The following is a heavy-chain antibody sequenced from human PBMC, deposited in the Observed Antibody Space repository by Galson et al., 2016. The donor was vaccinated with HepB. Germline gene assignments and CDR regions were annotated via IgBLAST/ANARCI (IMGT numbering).Heavy chain of an antibody. V-gene: IGHV1-46*01. J-gene: IGHJ6*02. CDR3: ARDRLAAVGVVDGLDV. D-gene: IGHD6-13*01. Sequence: SVKVSCKASGFTFTTYYMHWVRQAPGQGLEWMGVINPSGSDTRYAQKFQGRVTMTRDTSTNTVYMELSSLRSEDTAVYYCARDRLAAVGVVDGLDVWGQGTTVTVSS. CDR2: INPSGSDT. CDR1: GFTFTTYY.